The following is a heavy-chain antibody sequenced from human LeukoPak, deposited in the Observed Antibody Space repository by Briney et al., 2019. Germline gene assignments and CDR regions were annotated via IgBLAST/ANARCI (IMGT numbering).Heavy chain of an antibody. V-gene: IGHV4-34*01. Sequence: PSETLSLTCAVYGGSFSGYYWSWIRQPPGKGLEWIGEINHSGSTNYNPSLKSRVTISVDTSKNQFSLKLSSVTAADTAVYYCARGRTIFGVVKNYYYGMDVWGQGTTVTVSS. CDR2: INHSGST. CDR3: ARGRTIFGVVKNYYYGMDV. J-gene: IGHJ6*02. CDR1: GGSFSGYY. D-gene: IGHD3-3*01.